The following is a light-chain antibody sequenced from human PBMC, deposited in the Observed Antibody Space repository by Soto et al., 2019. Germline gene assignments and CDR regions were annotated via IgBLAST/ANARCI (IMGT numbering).Light chain of an antibody. CDR2: YNE. Sequence: QSVLTQPPSVSEAPRQRVTISCSGSSSNIGNNAVNWYQQLPGKAPKLLIYYNELLPSGVSDRFSGSKSGASASLAISGLQSEEEADYYCAAWDDSLSGWVFGGGTKLTVL. V-gene: IGLV1-36*01. CDR1: SSNIGNNA. J-gene: IGLJ3*02. CDR3: AAWDDSLSGWV.